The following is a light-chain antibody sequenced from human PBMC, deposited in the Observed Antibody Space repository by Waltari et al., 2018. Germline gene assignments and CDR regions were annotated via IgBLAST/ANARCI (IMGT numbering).Light chain of an antibody. V-gene: IGLV7-43*01. CDR1: TEAVSRGNE. CDR3: LLSSGGAWV. J-gene: IGLJ3*02. Sequence: QTVVTQEPSLTVSPGGTVTLTCASSTEAVSRGNEPAWFPQIPGPAPRTLISIGNNRPFRTPARFSASLLEGKGALTLSGVQPEDEADYYCLLSSGGAWVFGGGTKLTVL. CDR2: IGN.